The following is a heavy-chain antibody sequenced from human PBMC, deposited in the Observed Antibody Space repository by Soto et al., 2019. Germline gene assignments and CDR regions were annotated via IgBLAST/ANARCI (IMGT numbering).Heavy chain of an antibody. D-gene: IGHD3-10*01. Sequence: SVKVSCKASGGTVSRYTINWVRQAPGQGLEWMGRIIPIAAIANYTQKFQGRVTITVDKSSTTAYMELSSLRSDDTAVYYCARGSTIVRGAPSWFDPWGQGTLVTVSS. CDR3: ARGSTIVRGAPSWFDP. J-gene: IGHJ5*02. CDR2: IIPIAAIA. V-gene: IGHV1-69*02. CDR1: GGTVSRYT.